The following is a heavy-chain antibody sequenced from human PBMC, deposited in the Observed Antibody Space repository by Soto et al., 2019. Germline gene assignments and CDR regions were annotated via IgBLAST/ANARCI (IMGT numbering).Heavy chain of an antibody. D-gene: IGHD2-21*01. CDR1: GGSISSGGYY. CDR3: ARDRGGGVAVVASDAFDI. Sequence: QVQLQESGPGLVKPSQTLSLTCTVSGGSISSGGYYWSWIRQHPGKGLEWIGYIYYSGSTYYNPSLKSRVTISGDTSKNQFSLNLSSVTAAATAVYYGARDRGGGVAVVASDAFDIWGQGTMVTVSS. CDR2: IYYSGST. V-gene: IGHV4-31*03. J-gene: IGHJ3*02.